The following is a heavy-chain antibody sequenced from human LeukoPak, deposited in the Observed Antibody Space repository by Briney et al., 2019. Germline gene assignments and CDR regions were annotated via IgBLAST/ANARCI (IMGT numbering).Heavy chain of an antibody. CDR1: GFTFSSYA. Sequence: GGSLRLSCAASGFTFSSYAMSWVRQAPGKGLEWVSAISGSGGSTYYADSVKGRFTISRDNSKNTLYLQMNSLRAEDTAVYYCAKERSSWYPTAHYFDYWGQGTLVTVSS. CDR2: ISGSGGST. V-gene: IGHV3-23*01. J-gene: IGHJ4*02. D-gene: IGHD6-13*01. CDR3: AKERSSWYPTAHYFDY.